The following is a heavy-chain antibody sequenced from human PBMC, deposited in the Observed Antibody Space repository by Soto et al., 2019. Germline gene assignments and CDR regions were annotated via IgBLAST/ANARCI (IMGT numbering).Heavy chain of an antibody. D-gene: IGHD3-3*01. Sequence: GGSLRLSCAASGFTFDDYAMHWVRQAPGKGLEWVSGISWNSGSIGYADSVKGRFTISRDNAKNSLYLQMNSLRAEDTALYYCAKADYDFWSGYPLPLSAFDIWGQGTMVTVSS. V-gene: IGHV3-9*01. J-gene: IGHJ3*02. CDR1: GFTFDDYA. CDR3: AKADYDFWSGYPLPLSAFDI. CDR2: ISWNSGSI.